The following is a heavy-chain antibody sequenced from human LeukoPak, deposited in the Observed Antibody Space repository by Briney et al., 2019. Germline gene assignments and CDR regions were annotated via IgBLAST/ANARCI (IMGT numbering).Heavy chain of an antibody. J-gene: IGHJ4*02. CDR3: AREVDYDILTGYSFCFDY. D-gene: IGHD3-9*01. CDR1: GYSINSGYY. Sequence: SETLSLTCTVSGYSINSGYYWGWIRQPAGKGLEWIGRIYTSGSTNYNPSLKSRVTISVDTSKNQFSLKLSSVTAADTAVYYCAREVDYDILTGYSFCFDYWGQGTLVTVSS. CDR2: IYTSGST. V-gene: IGHV4-61*02.